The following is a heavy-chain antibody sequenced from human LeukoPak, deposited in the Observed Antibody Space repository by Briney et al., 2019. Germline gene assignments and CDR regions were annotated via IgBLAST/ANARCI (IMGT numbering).Heavy chain of an antibody. J-gene: IGHJ5*02. D-gene: IGHD6-19*01. CDR1: GGSISSHY. CDR3: ARDVVLVTIPAVAPRGYWLDP. Sequence: PSETLSLTCTVSGGSISSHYWSWIRQPPGKGLEWIGYIYHSGSTNYNPSLDSRVTISVDTSKNQFSLNLRSVTAADTAVYYCARDVVLVTIPAVAPRGYWLDPWGQGALVTVSS. CDR2: IYHSGST. V-gene: IGHV4-59*11.